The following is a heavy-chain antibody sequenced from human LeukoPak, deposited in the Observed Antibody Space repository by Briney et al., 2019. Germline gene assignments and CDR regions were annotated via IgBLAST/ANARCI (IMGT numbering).Heavy chain of an antibody. J-gene: IGHJ4*02. CDR3: ARGRIFGVVIY. Sequence: GGSLRLSCAASGFTFSSYWMSWVRQAPGKGLEWVANIKQDGSEIYYVDSVKGRFTISRDNAKNSLYVQRNSLRAEDTAVYYCARGRIFGVVIYWGQGTLVTVSS. CDR2: IKQDGSEI. V-gene: IGHV3-7*01. CDR1: GFTFSSYW. D-gene: IGHD3-3*02.